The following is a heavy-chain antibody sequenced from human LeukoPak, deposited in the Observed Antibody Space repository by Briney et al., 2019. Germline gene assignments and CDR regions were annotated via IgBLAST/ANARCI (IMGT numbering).Heavy chain of an antibody. CDR1: GYSISSGYY. D-gene: IGHD5-18*01. CDR2: IYHSGST. Sequence: SETLSLTCTVSGYSISSGYYWGWIRQPPGKGLEWIGSIYHSGSTYYRPSLKSRVTISVDTSKNQFSLKLSSVTAADTAVYYCARDLRGYNYPFDHWGQGALVTVSS. CDR3: ARDLRGYNYPFDH. J-gene: IGHJ4*02. V-gene: IGHV4-38-2*02.